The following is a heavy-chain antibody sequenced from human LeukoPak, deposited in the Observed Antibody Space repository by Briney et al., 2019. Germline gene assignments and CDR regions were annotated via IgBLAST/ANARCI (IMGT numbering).Heavy chain of an antibody. V-gene: IGHV5-51*01. Sequence: RGESLNISRKGSGYSFTSYWIGWARQMPGKGLEWFGIIYPGDSDPRYSPSCKGQFTTSADKPISTAYLQWSSLKASDTAMYYCARAGGYSYGLGAFDIWGQGTMVTVSS. J-gene: IGHJ3*02. CDR2: IYPGDSDP. CDR3: ARAGGYSYGLGAFDI. D-gene: IGHD5-18*01. CDR1: GYSFTSYW.